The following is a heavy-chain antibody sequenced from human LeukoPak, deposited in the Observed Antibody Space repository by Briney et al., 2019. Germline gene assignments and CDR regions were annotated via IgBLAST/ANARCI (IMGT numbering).Heavy chain of an antibody. CDR1: GFTFSSYS. CDR2: ISSSSSYI. Sequence: GGSLRLSCAASGFTFSSYSMNWVRRAPGKGLEWVSSISSSSSYIYYADSVKGRFTISRDNAKNSLYLQMNSLRAEDTAVYYCASNPYCSSTSCYGVNYYYYYGMDVWGQGATVTVSS. J-gene: IGHJ6*02. CDR3: ASNPYCSSTSCYGVNYYYYYGMDV. D-gene: IGHD2-2*01. V-gene: IGHV3-21*01.